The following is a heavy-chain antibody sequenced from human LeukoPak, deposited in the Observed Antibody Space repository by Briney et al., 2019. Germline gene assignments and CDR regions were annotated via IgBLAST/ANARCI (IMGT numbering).Heavy chain of an antibody. V-gene: IGHV1-58*01. CDR3: AAQPHDYDYVWGSYRWSDAFDI. D-gene: IGHD3-16*02. CDR2: IVVGSGNT. J-gene: IGHJ3*02. Sequence: SVKVSCKASGFTFTSSAVQWVRQARGQRFEWIGWIVVGSGNTNYAQKFQKRVTITRDMSTSTAYMELSSLRSEDTAVYYCAAQPHDYDYVWGSYRWSDAFDIWGQGTMVTASS. CDR1: GFTFTSSA.